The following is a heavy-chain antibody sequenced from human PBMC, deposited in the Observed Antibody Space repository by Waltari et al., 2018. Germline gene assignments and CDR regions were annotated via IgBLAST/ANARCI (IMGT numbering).Heavy chain of an antibody. CDR1: VGSRNGFY. Sequence: QVPLQEPCPGPMRPSASLSLSCPLCVGSRNGFYCSGIRRPAGEGLKWGGRIYPSGITNYNPSLKSRVTMSVDTSRNQFSLKLTSVTGADTAIYYCARSIVVVPAANYYYYSYYMDVWGKGTTVTISS. V-gene: IGHV4-4*07. D-gene: IGHD2-2*01. J-gene: IGHJ6*03. CDR3: ARSIVVVPAANYYYYSYYMDV. CDR2: IYPSGIT.